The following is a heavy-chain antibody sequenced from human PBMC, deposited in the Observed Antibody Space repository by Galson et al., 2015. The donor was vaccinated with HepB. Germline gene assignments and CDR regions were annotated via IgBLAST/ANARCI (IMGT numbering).Heavy chain of an antibody. Sequence: SVKVSCKASGYTFTDYYIHWVRQAPGQGLEWMGRINPNSGGTNFGKNLQGKITMTRDMSISTAYMEVNRLRSDDTAVYYCARAFYCRGVNCYPEVFDSWGQGTLVTVSS. V-gene: IGHV1-2*06. J-gene: IGHJ4*02. CDR2: INPNSGGT. CDR3: ARAFYCRGVNCYPEVFDS. CDR1: GYTFTDYY. D-gene: IGHD2-15*01.